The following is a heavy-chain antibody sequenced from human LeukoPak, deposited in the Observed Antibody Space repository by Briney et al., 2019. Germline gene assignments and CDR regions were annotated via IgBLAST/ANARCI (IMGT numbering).Heavy chain of an antibody. CDR2: ISYDGSNK. Sequence: GGSLRLSCAASGFTFSSYGMHWVRQAPGKGLEWVAVISYDGSNKYYADSVKGRYTISRDNSKNTLYLQMNSLRAEDTAVYYCAKGGSYCSSTSCYADYWGQGTLVTVSS. D-gene: IGHD2-2*01. V-gene: IGHV3-30*18. CDR3: AKGGSYCSSTSCYADY. J-gene: IGHJ4*02. CDR1: GFTFSSYG.